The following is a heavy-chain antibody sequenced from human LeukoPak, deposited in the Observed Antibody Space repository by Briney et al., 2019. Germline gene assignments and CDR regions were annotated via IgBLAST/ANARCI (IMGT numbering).Heavy chain of an antibody. V-gene: IGHV3-33*01. CDR2: IYYDGSSE. CDR1: GFTFDNYG. D-gene: IGHD3-3*01. J-gene: IGHJ4*02. Sequence: GGSLRLSCATSGFTFDNYGMHWVRQAPGKGLEWVAVIYYDGSSEHFADSVKGRFAISRDNSKKTVVLQMNSLRGEDTAVYYCARDLKSGYFDSWGQGTLVTVSS. CDR3: ARDLKSGYFDS.